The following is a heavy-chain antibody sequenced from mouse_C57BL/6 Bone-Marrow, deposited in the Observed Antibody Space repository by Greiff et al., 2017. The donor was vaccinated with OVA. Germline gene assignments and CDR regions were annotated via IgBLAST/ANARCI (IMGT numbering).Heavy chain of an antibody. CDR3: VITTPVGGYYFDY. CDR2: IHPNSGST. D-gene: IGHD1-1*01. V-gene: IGHV1-64*01. CDR1: GYTFTSYW. J-gene: IGHJ2*01. Sequence: VQLQQPGAELVKPGASVKLSCKASGYTFTSYWMHWVKQRPGQGLEWIGMIHPNSGSTNYNEKFKSKATLTVDKSSSTAYMQLSSLTSEDSAVYYCVITTPVGGYYFDYWGQGTTLTVSS.